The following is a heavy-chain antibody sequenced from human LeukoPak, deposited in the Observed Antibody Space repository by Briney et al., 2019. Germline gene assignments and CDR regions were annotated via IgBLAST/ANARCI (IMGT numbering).Heavy chain of an antibody. CDR2: ISAYIGNT. J-gene: IGHJ4*02. CDR3: ARTKGITIFGVVIRSPNFDY. CDR1: GYTFTSYG. Sequence: ASVKVSCKASGYTFTSYGISWVRQAPVQGLEWMGWISAYIGNTNYAQKLQGRVTMTTDTSTSTAYMELRSLRSDDTAVYYCARTKGITIFGVVIRSPNFDYWGQGTLVTVSS. D-gene: IGHD3-3*01. V-gene: IGHV1-18*01.